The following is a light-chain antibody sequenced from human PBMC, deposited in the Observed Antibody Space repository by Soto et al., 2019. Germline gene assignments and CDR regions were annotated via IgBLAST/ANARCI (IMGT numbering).Light chain of an antibody. CDR1: SSNIGAGYD. V-gene: IGLV1-40*01. Sequence: QSVLTQAPSVSGAPGQRVTISCTGSSSNIGAGYDVHWYQKVPGTAPKLLIYGNNNRPSGVPDRFSGSKSGTSASLATTGLQAEDEADYYCQSYDSSLSAPYVFGTGTKVTVL. J-gene: IGLJ1*01. CDR3: QSYDSSLSAPYV. CDR2: GNN.